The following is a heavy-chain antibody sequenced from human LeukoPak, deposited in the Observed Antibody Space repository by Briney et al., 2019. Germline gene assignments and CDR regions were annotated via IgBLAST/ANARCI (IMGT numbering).Heavy chain of an antibody. CDR2: INHSGST. Sequence: SETLSLTCAVYGGSFSGYYWSWIRQPPGKGLEWIGEINHSGSTNYNPSLKSRVTISVDTSKNQFSLKLSSVTAADTAVYYCARRRGVKIMITFGGVIDYWGQGTLVTASS. D-gene: IGHD3-16*02. CDR3: ARRRGVKIMITFGGVIDY. V-gene: IGHV4-34*01. J-gene: IGHJ4*02. CDR1: GGSFSGYY.